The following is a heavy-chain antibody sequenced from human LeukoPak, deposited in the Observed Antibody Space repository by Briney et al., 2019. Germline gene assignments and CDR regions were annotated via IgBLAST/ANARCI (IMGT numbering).Heavy chain of an antibody. CDR3: ARDNGYGDPFDY. Sequence: SETLSLTCTVSGYSISSTYYWGWIRQPPGKGLEWIGSIYHSGSTYYNPSLKSRVTISVDTSKNQFSLKLSSVTAADTAVYYCARDNGYGDPFDYWGQGTLVTVSS. CDR2: IYHSGST. D-gene: IGHD4-17*01. V-gene: IGHV4-38-2*02. CDR1: GYSISSTYY. J-gene: IGHJ4*02.